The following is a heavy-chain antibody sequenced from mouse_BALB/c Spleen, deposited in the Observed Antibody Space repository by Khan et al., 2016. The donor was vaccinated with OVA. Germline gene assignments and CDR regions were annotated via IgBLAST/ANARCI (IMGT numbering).Heavy chain of an antibody. CDR3: ARSHLLWLYAMDY. Sequence: LVKTGASVKISCKTSGYSFTGYYIHWVKQSHGKSLEWIGYISCYNGATTSNQKFKGKATFTVDTSSSKAYMQFNSLTSEDSAVYYCARSHLLWLYAMDYWGQGTSVTVSS. CDR2: ISCYNGAT. CDR1: GYSFTGYY. V-gene: IGHV1S34*01. D-gene: IGHD2-2*01. J-gene: IGHJ4*01.